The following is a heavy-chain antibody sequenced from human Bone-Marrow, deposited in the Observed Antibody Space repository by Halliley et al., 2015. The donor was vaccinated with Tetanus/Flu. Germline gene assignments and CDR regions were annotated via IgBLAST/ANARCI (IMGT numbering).Heavy chain of an antibody. V-gene: IGHV5-51*03. CDR3: ARRPFGDGYNLGTFDH. D-gene: IGHD1-1*01. Sequence: EVQLVQSGAEMRKPGESLKISCKASGYTFSNYWLGWVRQMPGKGLEWMGIVYPGDSNVRYSPSFQGQVTFSVDKSTSTAYLQWRSLKASDTAMYYCARRPFGDGYNLGTFDHWGQGTLVTVSA. CDR2: VYPGDSNV. J-gene: IGHJ4*02. CDR1: GYTFSNYW.